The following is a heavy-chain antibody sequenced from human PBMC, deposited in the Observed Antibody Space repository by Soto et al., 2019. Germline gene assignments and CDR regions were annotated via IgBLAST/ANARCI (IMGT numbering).Heavy chain of an antibody. D-gene: IGHD6-6*01. J-gene: IGHJ3*02. Sequence: GLEWMGWMTPNSGNTGYAQKFQGRVTMTRNTSISTAYMELSSLRSEDTAVYYCARGIGSSSDAAFDIWGQGTMVTVAS. CDR2: MTPNSGNT. CDR3: ARGIGSSSDAAFDI. V-gene: IGHV1-8*01.